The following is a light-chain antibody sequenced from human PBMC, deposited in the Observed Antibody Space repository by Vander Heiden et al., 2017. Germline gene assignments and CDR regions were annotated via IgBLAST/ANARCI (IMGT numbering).Light chain of an antibody. CDR2: DAY. CDR3: QQYDNIPSLT. J-gene: IGKJ4*01. CDR1: QDISNY. Sequence: DIQMTHNPSSLSAFVGDRVTIPSQVRQDISNYLHWYHQKPGKAPNLLIYDAYNLETGVPSRFSGSGCWTDFTFTISSLQPEDIATFYCQQYDNIPSLTFGGGTKVEIK. V-gene: IGKV1-33*01.